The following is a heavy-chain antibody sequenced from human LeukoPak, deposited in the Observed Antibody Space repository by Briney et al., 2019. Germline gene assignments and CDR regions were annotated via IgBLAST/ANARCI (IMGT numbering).Heavy chain of an antibody. CDR2: ISYDGSNK. Sequence: GGSLRLSCAASGFSFSSYSMHWVSQAPGKGLEWVAVISYDGSNKYYADSVKGRFTISRDNSKNTLYLQMNSLRAEDTAVYYCARDRSAIGSMVYYYYGMDVWGQGTTVTVSS. CDR1: GFSFSSYS. CDR3: ARDRSAIGSMVYYYYGMDV. D-gene: IGHD3-10*01. V-gene: IGHV3-30-3*01. J-gene: IGHJ6*02.